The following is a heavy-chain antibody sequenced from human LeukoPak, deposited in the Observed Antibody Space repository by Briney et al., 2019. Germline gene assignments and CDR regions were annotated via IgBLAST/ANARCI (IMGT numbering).Heavy chain of an antibody. CDR1: GYHFTSYW. V-gene: IGHV5-10-1*01. J-gene: IGHJ6*04. D-gene: IGHD6-13*01. CDR3: ARVPIAAAAHYYYGMDV. Sequence: GESLKISCKGSGYHFTSYWINWVRQMPGKGLESMGRIDPSDSYTSYSPSFQGHVTISADKSISTAYLQWSSLQASDTAMYYCARVPIAAAAHYYYGMDVWGKGTTVTVSS. CDR2: IDPSDSYT.